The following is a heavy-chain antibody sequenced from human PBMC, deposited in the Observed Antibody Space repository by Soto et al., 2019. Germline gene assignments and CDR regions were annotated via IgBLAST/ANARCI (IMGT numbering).Heavy chain of an antibody. V-gene: IGHV4-59*08. CDR2: IYNSGRGST. CDR3: ARLFRDVYNAVEY. Sequence: PSETLSLTCSVSGSYMTTYYWHWIRQAPGKGLEWIGFIYNSGRGSTGSNPSLSSRVTFSIETSKNQFSLRLSSVTAADTAVYFCARLFRDVYNAVEYWGQGALVTVSS. CDR1: GSYMTTYY. D-gene: IGHD3-3*01. J-gene: IGHJ4*02.